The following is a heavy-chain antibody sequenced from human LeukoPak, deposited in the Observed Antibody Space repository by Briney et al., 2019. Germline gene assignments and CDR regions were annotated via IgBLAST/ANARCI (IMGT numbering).Heavy chain of an antibody. Sequence: EPSETLSLTCTVSGGSISSYYWSWIRQPPGKGLEWIGCIYYSGSTNYNPSLKSRVTISVDTSKNQFSLKLSSVTAADTAVYYCARHARQTYYYDSSGYTTFDYWGQGTLVTVSS. CDR3: ARHARQTYYYDSSGYTTFDY. CDR1: GGSISSYY. J-gene: IGHJ4*02. CDR2: IYYSGST. D-gene: IGHD3-22*01. V-gene: IGHV4-59*08.